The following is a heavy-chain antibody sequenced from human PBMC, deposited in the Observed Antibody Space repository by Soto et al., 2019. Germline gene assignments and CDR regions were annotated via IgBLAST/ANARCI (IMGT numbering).Heavy chain of an antibody. V-gene: IGHV1-69*06. Sequence: QVQLVQSGAEVKKPGSSVKVSCKASGGTFSSYAISWVRQAPGQGLEWMGGIIPIFGTANYAQKFQGRVTIAADKSTSAAYMELSSRRCEETVVYYCASGEDYRGNSVFHYWGQGTLVTVSS. CDR3: ASGEDYRGNSVFHY. J-gene: IGHJ4*02. CDR2: IIPIFGTA. CDR1: GGTFSSYA. D-gene: IGHD4-17*01.